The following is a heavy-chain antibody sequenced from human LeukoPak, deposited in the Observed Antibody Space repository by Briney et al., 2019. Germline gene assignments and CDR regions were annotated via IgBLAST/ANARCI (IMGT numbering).Heavy chain of an antibody. Sequence: GGSLRLSCAASGFXFTSYWMHWVRQAPGKGLVWVSRINTDGSSTSYADSVKGRFTISRDSAKNTLYLQMNSLRADDTAVYYCARGGYGMDVWGQGTTVTVSS. CDR3: ARGGYGMDV. D-gene: IGHD3-16*01. J-gene: IGHJ6*02. CDR1: GFXFTSYW. CDR2: INTDGSST. V-gene: IGHV3-74*01.